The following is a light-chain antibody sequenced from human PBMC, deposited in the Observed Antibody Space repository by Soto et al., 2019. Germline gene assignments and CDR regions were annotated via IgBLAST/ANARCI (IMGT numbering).Light chain of an antibody. Sequence: SYELTQPPSVSVAPGQTARITCWGNNIGSKSVHGYQQKPGQAPVLVVYDDSDRPSGIPERFSGSNSGNTATLTISRGEAGDEADYYCQVWDSSSDHVVFGGGTKLNVL. J-gene: IGLJ2*01. V-gene: IGLV3-21*02. CDR1: NIGSKS. CDR2: DDS. CDR3: QVWDSSSDHVV.